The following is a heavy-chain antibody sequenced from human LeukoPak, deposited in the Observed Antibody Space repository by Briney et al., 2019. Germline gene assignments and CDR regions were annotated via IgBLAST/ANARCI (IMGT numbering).Heavy chain of an antibody. CDR1: GFTFSSYW. Sequence: GGSLRLSCAASGFTFSSYWMHWVRQAPGKGLVWVSRINTDGSSTSYADSVKGRFTISRDNSKNTLYLQMGSLRAEDMAVYYCVRVTKEVTGNWFDPWGQGTLVTVSS. CDR3: VRVTKEVTGNWFDP. CDR2: INTDGSST. D-gene: IGHD7-27*01. V-gene: IGHV3-74*01. J-gene: IGHJ5*02.